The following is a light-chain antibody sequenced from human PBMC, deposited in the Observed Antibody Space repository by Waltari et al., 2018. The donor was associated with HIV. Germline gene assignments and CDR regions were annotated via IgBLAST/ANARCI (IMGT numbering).Light chain of an antibody. Sequence: DIQMTQSPSSLSASVGDRVTITCRASQGIRSYLAWFQQKPGKVPKLLIYGASRMQTGVPSRFSGSGSGTDFALTISSLQPEDVATYYCQQCYSAPFTFGPGTKVDI. CDR1: QGIRSY. J-gene: IGKJ3*01. CDR2: GAS. V-gene: IGKV1-27*01. CDR3: QQCYSAPFT.